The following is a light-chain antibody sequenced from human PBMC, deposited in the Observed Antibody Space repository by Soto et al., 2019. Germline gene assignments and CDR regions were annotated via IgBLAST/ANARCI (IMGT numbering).Light chain of an antibody. V-gene: IGKV3-11*01. Sequence: EIVLTQSPATLSLSPGERATLSCRASQSVSSSLAWYQQQPGQAPRLLISDASNRATGIPVRFSGSGSGTDFTLTISSLEPEDFAVYYCQQRYNWPVSYGGGTKV. CDR3: QQRYNWPVS. J-gene: IGKJ4*01. CDR2: DAS. CDR1: QSVSSS.